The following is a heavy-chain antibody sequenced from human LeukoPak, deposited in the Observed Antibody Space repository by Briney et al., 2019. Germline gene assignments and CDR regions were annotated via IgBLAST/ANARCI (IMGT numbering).Heavy chain of an antibody. CDR3: ASTYGSGSYPDY. CDR1: GFTFSDYY. V-gene: IGHV3-11*04. CDR2: ISSSGSTI. D-gene: IGHD3-10*01. Sequence: GSLRLSCAASGFTFSDYYMSWIRRAPGKGLEWVSYISSSGSTIYYADSVKGRFTISRDNVKNSLYLQMNSLRAEDTAVYYCASTYGSGSYPDYWGQGTLVTVSS. J-gene: IGHJ4*02.